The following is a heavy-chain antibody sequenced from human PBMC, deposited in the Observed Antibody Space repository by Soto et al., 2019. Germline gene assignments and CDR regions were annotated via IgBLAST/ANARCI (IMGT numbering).Heavy chain of an antibody. V-gene: IGHV1-69*04. CDR2: IIPILGIA. Sequence: SVKVSCKASGGTFSSYTISWVRQAPGQGLEWMGRIIPILGIANYAQKFQGRVTITADKSTSTAYMELSSLRSEDTAVYYCVRDSSGSGSYYNLTPLAYWGQETLVTVSS. CDR3: VRDSSGSGSYYNLTPLAY. CDR1: GGTFSSYT. J-gene: IGHJ4*02. D-gene: IGHD3-10*01.